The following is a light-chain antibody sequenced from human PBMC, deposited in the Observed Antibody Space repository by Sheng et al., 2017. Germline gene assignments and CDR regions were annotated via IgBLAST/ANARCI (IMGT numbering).Light chain of an antibody. CDR1: SSDVGSYNL. CDR2: EGS. J-gene: IGLJ3*02. V-gene: IGLV2-23*01. Sequence: QSALTQPASVSGSPGQSITISCTGTSSDVGSYNLVSWYQQHPGKAPKLMIYEGSKRPSGVSNRFSGSQSGNMASLTISGLQAEDEADYYCCSYAGSYTWVFGGGTKVTVL. CDR3: CSYAGSYTWV.